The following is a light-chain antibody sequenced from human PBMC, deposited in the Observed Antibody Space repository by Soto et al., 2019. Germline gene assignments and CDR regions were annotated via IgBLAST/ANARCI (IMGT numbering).Light chain of an antibody. CDR3: QRFGTSPPWT. CDR1: QSLSSGY. Sequence: EIVLTQSPGTLSLSPGERATLSCRASQSLSSGYLAWYQQKPGQAPRLLIYGTSIRATGIPDRFSGSGSGTDFTLTITRLEPEDFAVYYCQRFGTSPPWTFGQGTKVDIK. CDR2: GTS. J-gene: IGKJ1*01. V-gene: IGKV3-20*01.